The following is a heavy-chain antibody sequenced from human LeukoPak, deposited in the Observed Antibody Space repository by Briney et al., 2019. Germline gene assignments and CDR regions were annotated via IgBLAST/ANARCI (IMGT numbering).Heavy chain of an antibody. CDR2: IHRAGRT. Sequence: PSETPSLTCAVSGVSISSSEWWIWVRQPPGQGLEWIGEIHRAGRTRYNPSLKSRVTISMDYSKNQFSLKLTSVTAADTAIYYCGKTDIYFNPIDHWGPGSLVTVSS. CDR1: GVSISSSEW. J-gene: IGHJ4*02. CDR3: GKTDIYFNPIDH. V-gene: IGHV4-4*02. D-gene: IGHD3-9*01.